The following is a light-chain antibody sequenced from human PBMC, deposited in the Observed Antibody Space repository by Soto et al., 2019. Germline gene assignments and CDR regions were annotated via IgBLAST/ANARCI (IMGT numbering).Light chain of an antibody. CDR3: AAWDDSLHVI. Sequence: QSVLTQPPSASATPGQRVTISCSGSSSNIGSRTVNWYQQLPGSAPKLLVYNDNQRPSGVPDRFSGSKSGTSASLAISGLQSEDEAHYYCAAWDDSLHVIFGGGTKLTVL. V-gene: IGLV1-44*01. J-gene: IGLJ2*01. CDR1: SSNIGSRT. CDR2: NDN.